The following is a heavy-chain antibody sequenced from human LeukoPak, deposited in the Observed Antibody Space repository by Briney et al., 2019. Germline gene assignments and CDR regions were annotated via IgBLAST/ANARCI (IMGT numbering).Heavy chain of an antibody. CDR2: TSGGGGTT. V-gene: IGHV3-23*01. D-gene: IGHD6-19*01. CDR3: AKGNTVKYNSGQFDS. Sequence: GGSLRLSCAASGFTFSSYAMSWVRQAPGKGLEWVSGTSGGGGTTYSADSVKGRFTISRDNSKNTLFLQMNSLRAEDTAVYYCAKGNTVKYNSGQFDSWGQGTLVTVSS. CDR1: GFTFSSYA. J-gene: IGHJ4*02.